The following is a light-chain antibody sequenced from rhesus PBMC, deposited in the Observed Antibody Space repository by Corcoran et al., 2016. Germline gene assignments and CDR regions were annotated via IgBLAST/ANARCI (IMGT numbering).Light chain of an antibody. CDR2: GAS. CDR1: QSVSSS. CDR3: LQHSNWPWT. V-gene: IGKV3-24*01. J-gene: IGKJ1*01. Sequence: EIVMTQSPATLSLSPGERATLSCRASQSVSSSLAWYQQKPGQAPRLLIYGASSRATGIPDRFSASVSGTDFTLTISSLEPEDVAFYFCLQHSNWPWTFGQGTKVEIK.